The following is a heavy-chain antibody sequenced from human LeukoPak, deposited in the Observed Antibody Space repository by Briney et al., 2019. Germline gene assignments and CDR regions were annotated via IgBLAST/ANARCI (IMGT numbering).Heavy chain of an antibody. D-gene: IGHD6-13*01. CDR3: VREWRCEYLEARDLAAAGDLDF. CDR2: INKDGSST. CDR1: GFTFSNYW. Sequence: PGGSLRLSCAASGFTFSNYWMHWVRQVPGKGPVWVSRINKDGSSTSYADSVKGRFTISRDNAKNTVYLQMNSLRVDDTAIYYCVREWRCEYLEARDLAAAGDLDFWGQGTLVTVSS. J-gene: IGHJ4*02. V-gene: IGHV3-74*01.